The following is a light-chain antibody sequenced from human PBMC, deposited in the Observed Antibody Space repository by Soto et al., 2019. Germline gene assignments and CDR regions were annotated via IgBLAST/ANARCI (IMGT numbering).Light chain of an antibody. CDR1: ISNIGSKS. CDR2: GND. Sequence: QPVLTQPPSASGTPGQRVTISCSGSISNIGSKSVNWYQQLPGAAPKLLIFGNDQRPSGVPDRFSASKSGTSASLAISGLQSEDEADYYCAAWDVSLNGRVFGGGTKLTVL. J-gene: IGLJ3*02. V-gene: IGLV1-44*01. CDR3: AAWDVSLNGRV.